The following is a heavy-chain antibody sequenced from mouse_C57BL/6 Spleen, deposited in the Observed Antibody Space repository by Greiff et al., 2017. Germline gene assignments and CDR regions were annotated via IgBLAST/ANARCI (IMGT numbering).Heavy chain of an antibody. V-gene: IGHV3-6*01. D-gene: IGHD1-1*02. Sequence: VQLQQSGPGLVKPSQSLSLTCSVTGYSITSGYYWNWIRQFPGNKLEWMGYISYDGSNNYNPSLKNRISITRDTSKNQFFLKLNSVTTEDTATYYCAIITIWYFDVWGTGTTVTVSS. CDR1: GYSITSGYY. J-gene: IGHJ1*03. CDR2: ISYDGSN. CDR3: AIITIWYFDV.